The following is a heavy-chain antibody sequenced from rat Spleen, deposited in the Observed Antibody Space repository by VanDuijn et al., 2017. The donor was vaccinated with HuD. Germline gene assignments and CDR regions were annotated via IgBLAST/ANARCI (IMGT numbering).Heavy chain of an antibody. CDR1: GFTFDDYE. J-gene: IGHJ4*01. Sequence: EVQLVESGGGLVQPGRSLKLSCAVSGFTFDDYEMTWVRQVPKNGLEWVASISWGGTNTYYPDNVKGRVTISRDNAKSALYLQMNNLRSADTAIYYCTKSGYKGNYHVMDAWGQGASVSVSS. CDR3: TKSGYKGNYHVMDA. CDR2: ISWGGTNT. D-gene: IGHD1-9*01. V-gene: IGHV5-7*01.